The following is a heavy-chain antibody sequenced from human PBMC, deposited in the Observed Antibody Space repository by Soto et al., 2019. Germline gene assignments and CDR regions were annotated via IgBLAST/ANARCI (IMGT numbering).Heavy chain of an antibody. CDR1: GFTFSDHA. Sequence: EMQLLESGGDLVRPGGSLRLSCATSGFTFSDHAMHWVRKAPGEGLEWVSGIRGDLVTTPYADSVKGRFTISRDNSKNTLYLQMNSLRAEDTAIYYCVKEGKMGVEGFDFWGQGTLVTVSS. V-gene: IGHV3-23*01. D-gene: IGHD1-26*01. J-gene: IGHJ4*02. CDR2: IRGDLVTT. CDR3: VKEGKMGVEGFDF.